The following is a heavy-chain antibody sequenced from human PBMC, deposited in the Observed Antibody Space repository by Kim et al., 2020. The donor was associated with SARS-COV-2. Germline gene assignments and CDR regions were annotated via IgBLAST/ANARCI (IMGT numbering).Heavy chain of an antibody. J-gene: IGHJ5*02. D-gene: IGHD3-10*01. CDR3: ARRFDYYGSGRDWFDP. V-gene: IGHV3-11*03. Sequence: SVKGRFTSSRDNAKNSLYLQMNSLRAEDTAVYYCARRFDYYGSGRDWFDPWGQGTLVTVSS.